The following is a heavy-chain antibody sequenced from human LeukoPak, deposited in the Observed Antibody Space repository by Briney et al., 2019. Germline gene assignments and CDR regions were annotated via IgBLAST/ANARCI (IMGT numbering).Heavy chain of an antibody. Sequence: GGTLRLSCAASGFTFSSFAMSWIRQAPGKGREWVSSVSTSGVGTYYADSVRGRFTISRDNSKNTLYLQMNSLRAEDTAVYYCARGNYFNSGVLPSFDYWGQGTLVTVSS. CDR3: ARGNYFNSGVLPSFDY. V-gene: IGHV3-23*01. CDR2: VSTSGVGT. CDR1: GFTFSSFA. D-gene: IGHD3-10*01. J-gene: IGHJ4*02.